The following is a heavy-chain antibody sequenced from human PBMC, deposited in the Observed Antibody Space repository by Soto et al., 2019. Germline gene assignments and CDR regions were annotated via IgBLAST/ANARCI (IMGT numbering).Heavy chain of an antibody. CDR2: ISTTSSFI. CDR3: ARDGRRYTSGADSGAFDM. V-gene: IGHV3-21*01. D-gene: IGHD1-1*01. Sequence: ESGGGLVKPGGSLRLSCAASGFTFSSFTMNWVRQAPGKGLEWVSAISTTSSFIYYGDSLKGRFTVSRDNAKNSLYLQMTSLRPEDTAVYYCARDGRRYTSGADSGAFDMWGRGTMVTVSS. CDR1: GFTFSSFT. J-gene: IGHJ3*02.